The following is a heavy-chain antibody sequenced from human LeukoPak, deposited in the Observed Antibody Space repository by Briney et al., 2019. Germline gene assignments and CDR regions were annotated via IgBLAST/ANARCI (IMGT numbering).Heavy chain of an antibody. Sequence: PGGSLRLSCSASGFTFSSYGMHWVRQAPGKGLEWVAFIRYDGSNKYYADSVKGRFTISRDNAKNSLYLQMNSLRAEDTAVYYCARERESRWYNWFDPWGQGTLVTVSS. V-gene: IGHV3-30*02. CDR2: IRYDGSNK. CDR3: ARERESRWYNWFDP. D-gene: IGHD2-15*01. CDR1: GFTFSSYG. J-gene: IGHJ5*02.